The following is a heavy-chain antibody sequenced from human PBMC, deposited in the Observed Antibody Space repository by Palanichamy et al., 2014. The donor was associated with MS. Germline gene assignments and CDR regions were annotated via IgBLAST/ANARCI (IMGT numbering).Heavy chain of an antibody. J-gene: IGHJ4*02. CDR3: AREDYFDSTGHLTAQNDY. V-gene: IGHV3-21*01. Sequence: EVLLVESGGGLVKPGGSLRLSCAASGFPFSRYSMNWVRQAPGKGLEWVSTVSKSSTYIYYADSVKGRFTISRDNAKNSVYLQMDSLRAEDTAVYYCAREDYFDSTGHLTAQNDYWGQGTLVTVSS. CDR1: GFPFSRYS. CDR2: VSKSSTYI. D-gene: IGHD3-22*01.